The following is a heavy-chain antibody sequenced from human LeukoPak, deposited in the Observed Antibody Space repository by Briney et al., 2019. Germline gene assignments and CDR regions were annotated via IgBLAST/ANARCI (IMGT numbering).Heavy chain of an antibody. CDR1: GGSISSYY. J-gene: IGHJ4*01. Sequence: PSETLSLTCTVSGGSISSYYWSWIRQPPGKGLEWIGYIYYSGNTNYNPSLKSRVTISIDTSKNQFSLKLSSVTAADTAVYYCARHVDTAMVGGFDFWGHGTLVTVSS. CDR2: IYYSGNT. D-gene: IGHD5-18*01. CDR3: ARHVDTAMVGGFDF. V-gene: IGHV4-59*08.